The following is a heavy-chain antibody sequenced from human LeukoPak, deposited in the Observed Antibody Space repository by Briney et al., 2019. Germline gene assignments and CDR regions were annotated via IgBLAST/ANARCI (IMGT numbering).Heavy chain of an antibody. Sequence: GRSLRLSCAASGFTFSSYGMQWVRQAPGKGLEWVAVIWYDGSNKYYADSVKGRFTISRDNSKNTLYLQMDSLSAEDTAVYYCARDMCSGGSCYVYYYYGMDVWGKGTTVTVSS. CDR2: IWYDGSNK. J-gene: IGHJ6*04. CDR1: GFTFSSYG. CDR3: ARDMCSGGSCYVYYYYGMDV. D-gene: IGHD2-15*01. V-gene: IGHV3-33*01.